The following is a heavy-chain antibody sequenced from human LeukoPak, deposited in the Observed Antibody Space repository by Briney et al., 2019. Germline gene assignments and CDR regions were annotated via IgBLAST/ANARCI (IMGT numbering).Heavy chain of an antibody. CDR1: GYSITSYW. V-gene: IGHV5-10-1*01. CDR2: IDPSDSYN. Sequence: GEYLKISCKGSGYSITSYWITWVRQLAGKGLEWMGRIDPSDSYNNYSPSLQGHVTISADKSISTAYLQWSSLKASDTAMYYCARQVTYDGFDIWGQGTMVTVSS. CDR3: ARQVTYDGFDI. D-gene: IGHD2-21*02. J-gene: IGHJ3*02.